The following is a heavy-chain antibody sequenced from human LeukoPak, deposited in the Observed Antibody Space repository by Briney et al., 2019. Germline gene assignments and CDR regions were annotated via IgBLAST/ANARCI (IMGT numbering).Heavy chain of an antibody. V-gene: IGHV4-31*03. CDR3: ARERDGLDTAMVVHAFDI. D-gene: IGHD5-18*01. Sequence: PSETLSLTCTVSGGSISSGGYYWSWIRQHPGKGLEWIGYIYYSGSTYYNPSLKSRVTISVDTSKNQFSLKLSSVTAADTAVYYCARERDGLDTAMVVHAFDIWGQGTMVTVSS. J-gene: IGHJ3*02. CDR1: GGSISSGGYY. CDR2: IYYSGST.